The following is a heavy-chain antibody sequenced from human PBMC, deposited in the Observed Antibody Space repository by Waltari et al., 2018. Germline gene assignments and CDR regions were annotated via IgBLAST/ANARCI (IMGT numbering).Heavy chain of an antibody. J-gene: IGHJ4*02. CDR2: IGAAGET. D-gene: IGHD3-9*01. CDR1: GFTLRTYD. Sequence: EVQLVESGGGLVQPGGSLRLSCAASGFTLRTYDMHWVRQVRGKGLEGVASIGAAGETKYLDPGKGRFTISRESAKNSLNLQINSLTGGDTAVYHCARGDPTAGAIDYWGQGTLVTVSS. CDR3: ARGDPTAGAIDY. V-gene: IGHV3-13*01.